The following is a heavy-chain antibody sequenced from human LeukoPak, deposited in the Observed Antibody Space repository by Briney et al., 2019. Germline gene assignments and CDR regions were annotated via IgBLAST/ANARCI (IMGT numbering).Heavy chain of an antibody. CDR3: ARAREGATIDY. Sequence: PSETLSLTCAVYGESFSGYYWTWIRQPPGKGLEWIADVNHSGSTNYNPSLKSRVIISVDTSKNQFSLKLTSVTDAGTAVYYCARAREGATIDYWGQGTLVTVSS. CDR2: VNHSGST. D-gene: IGHD1-26*01. V-gene: IGHV4-34*01. CDR1: GESFSGYY. J-gene: IGHJ4*02.